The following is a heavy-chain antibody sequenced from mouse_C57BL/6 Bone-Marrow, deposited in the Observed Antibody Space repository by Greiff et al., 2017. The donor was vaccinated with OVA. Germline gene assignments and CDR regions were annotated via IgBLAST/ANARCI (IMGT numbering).Heavy chain of an antibody. V-gene: IGHV5-17*01. CDR3: ARLGDYDAMDY. CDR1: GFTFSDYG. J-gene: IGHJ4*01. CDR2: ISSGSSTI. Sequence: EVQRVESGGGLVKTGGSLKLSCAASGFTFSDYGMHWVRQAPEKGLEWVAYISSGSSTIYYADTVKGRFTISRDNAKNTLFLQMTSLRSEDTAMYYCARLGDYDAMDYWGQGTSVTVSS.